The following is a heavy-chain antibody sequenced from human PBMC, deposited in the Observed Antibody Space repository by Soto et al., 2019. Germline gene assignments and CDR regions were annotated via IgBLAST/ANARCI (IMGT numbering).Heavy chain of an antibody. Sequence: GGSLLVSCVASVFTFSSYAMTWVRQAPGKGLEWVSAISGSGSGTNYADSVKGRFTVSRDNSKNILSLQMNSLRAEDTAVYYCAKERQTTTCFDYWGPGTMVTVSS. CDR1: VFTFSSYA. V-gene: IGHV3-23*01. CDR2: ISGSGSGT. CDR3: AKERQTTTCFDY. D-gene: IGHD1-1*01. J-gene: IGHJ4*02.